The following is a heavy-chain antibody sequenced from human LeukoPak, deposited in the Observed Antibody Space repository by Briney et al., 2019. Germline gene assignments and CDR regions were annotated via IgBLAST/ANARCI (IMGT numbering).Heavy chain of an antibody. Sequence: SETLSLTCTVSGGSISSYYWSWIRQPPGKGLEWIGYIYYSGSTNYNPSLKSRVTISVDTSKSQFSLKLSSVTAADTAVYYCVRGPYGSGISNWFDPWGQGTQVIVSP. J-gene: IGHJ5*02. V-gene: IGHV4-59*01. CDR1: GGSISSYY. CDR2: IYYSGST. CDR3: VRGPYGSGISNWFDP. D-gene: IGHD3-10*01.